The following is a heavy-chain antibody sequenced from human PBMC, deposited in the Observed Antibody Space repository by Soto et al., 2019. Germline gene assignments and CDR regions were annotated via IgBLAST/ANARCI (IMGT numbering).Heavy chain of an antibody. J-gene: IGHJ6*03. CDR1: GFTFSSYA. CDR3: AKAPYNWNLAPYYYMDV. CDR2: ISGSGGST. Sequence: EVQLLESGGGLVQPGGSLRLSCAASGFTFSSYAMSWVRQAPGKGLEWVSAISGSGGSTYYADSVKGRFTISRDNSKNTRYLQMNSLRAEDTAVYYCAKAPYNWNLAPYYYMDVWGKGTTVTVSS. D-gene: IGHD1-20*01. V-gene: IGHV3-23*01.